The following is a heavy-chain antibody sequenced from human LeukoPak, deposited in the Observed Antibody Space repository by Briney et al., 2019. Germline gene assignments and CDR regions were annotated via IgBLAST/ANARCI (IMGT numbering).Heavy chain of an antibody. CDR2: KNQDGSEK. CDR1: EITFSRSW. CDR3: ATYHYDFWAGYENPFDY. J-gene: IGHJ4*02. V-gene: IGHV3-7*02. D-gene: IGHD3-3*01. Sequence: PGGTLRLSCAASEITFSRSWMSWVRQATGKGLEWVASKNQDGSEKYHVDSVRGRFTISRDNAKNSLYLQMNSLRVEDTALYYCATYHYDFWAGYENPFDYWGQGTLVTVSS.